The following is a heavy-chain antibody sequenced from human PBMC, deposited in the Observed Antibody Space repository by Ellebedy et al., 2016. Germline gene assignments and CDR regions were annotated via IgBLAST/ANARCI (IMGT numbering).Heavy chain of an antibody. Sequence: SVKVSCXASGGTFSSYAISWVRQAPGQGLEWMGGIIPIFGTANYAQKFQGRVTITADESTSTAYMELSSLRSEDTAVYYCARLITMIEFDAFDIWGQGTMVTVSS. J-gene: IGHJ3*02. CDR1: GGTFSSYA. CDR3: ARLITMIEFDAFDI. D-gene: IGHD3-22*01. CDR2: IIPIFGTA. V-gene: IGHV1-69*13.